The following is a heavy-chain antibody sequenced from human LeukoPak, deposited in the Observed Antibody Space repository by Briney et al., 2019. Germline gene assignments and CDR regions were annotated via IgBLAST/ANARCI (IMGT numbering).Heavy chain of an antibody. CDR1: GFIFSGNW. D-gene: IGHD1-1*01. CDR2: ILSDGPTT. Sequence: GGSLRLSCAASGFIFSGNWVHWVRQAPGKGLVWVSGILSDGPTTRYADSVEGRFTISRDNAEKTVYLQMTSLRAKDTAIYYCATELATPFWGQGTLVTVSS. V-gene: IGHV3-74*01. CDR3: ATELATPF. J-gene: IGHJ4*02.